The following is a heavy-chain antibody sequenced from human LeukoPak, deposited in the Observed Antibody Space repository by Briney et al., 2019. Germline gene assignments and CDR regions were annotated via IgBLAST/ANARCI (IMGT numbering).Heavy chain of an antibody. J-gene: IGHJ6*03. CDR2: ISGSGGST. D-gene: IGHD3-3*01. CDR1: GFTFSSYA. Sequence: GGSLRLSCAASGFTFSSYAMSWVRQAPGKGLEWVSAISGSGGSTYYADSVKGRFTISRDNSKNTLYLQMNSLRAEDTAVYYCAKSPRFLEWLLSDYYYYMDVWGKGTTVTVSS. V-gene: IGHV3-23*01. CDR3: AKSPRFLEWLLSDYYYYMDV.